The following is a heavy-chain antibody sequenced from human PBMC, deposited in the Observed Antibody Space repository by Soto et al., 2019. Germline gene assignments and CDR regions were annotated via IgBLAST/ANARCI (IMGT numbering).Heavy chain of an antibody. CDR1: GFTFSSYG. V-gene: IGHV3-30*18. J-gene: IGHJ4*02. Sequence: LRLSCAASGFTFSSYGMHWVRQAPGKGLEWVAVISYDGSNKYYADSVKGRFTISRDNSKNTLYLQMNSLRAEDTAVYYCAKDRSGGSYSLYYFDYWGQGTLVTVSS. CDR3: AKDRSGGSYSLYYFDY. D-gene: IGHD1-26*01. CDR2: ISYDGSNK.